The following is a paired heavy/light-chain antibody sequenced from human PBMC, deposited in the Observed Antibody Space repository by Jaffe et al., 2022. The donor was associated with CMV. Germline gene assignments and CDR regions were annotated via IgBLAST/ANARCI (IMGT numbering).Light chain of an antibody. V-gene: IGKV4-1*01. CDR3: QQYYSTPHKT. CDR1: QSVLYSSNNKNY. J-gene: IGKJ1*01. CDR2: WAS. Sequence: DIVMTQSPDSLAVSLGERATINCKSSQSVLYSSNNKNYLAWYQQKPGQPPKLLIYWASTRESGVPDRFSGSGSGTDFTLTISSLQAEDVAVYYCQQYYSTPHKTFGQGTKVEIK.
Heavy chain of an antibody. Sequence: EVQLVESGGGLVQPGGSLRLSCAASGFTFSSYAMHWVRQAPGKGLEYVSAISSNGGSTYYANSVKGRFTISRDNSKNTLYLQMGSLRAEDMAVYYCARSPSRDGYSRATLAGESRAYFDYWGQGTLVTVSS. J-gene: IGHJ4*02. CDR2: ISSNGGST. V-gene: IGHV3-64*01. CDR1: GFTFSSYA. D-gene: IGHD5-18*01. CDR3: ARSPSRDGYSRATLAGESRAYFDY.